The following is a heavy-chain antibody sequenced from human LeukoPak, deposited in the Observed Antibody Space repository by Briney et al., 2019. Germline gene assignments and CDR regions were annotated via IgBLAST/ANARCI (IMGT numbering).Heavy chain of an antibody. CDR2: IKSKTDGGTT. CDR3: TTEGNYYDSSGYYLIVQPRNYYSDY. Sequence: GGSLRLSCAASGFTFSNAWMSWVRQAPGKGLEWVGRIKSKTDGGTTDYAAPVKGRFTISRDDSKNTLYLQMNSLKTEDTAVYYCTTEGNYYDSSGYYLIVQPRNYYSDYWGQGTLVTVSS. V-gene: IGHV3-15*01. CDR1: GFTFSNAW. J-gene: IGHJ4*02. D-gene: IGHD3-22*01.